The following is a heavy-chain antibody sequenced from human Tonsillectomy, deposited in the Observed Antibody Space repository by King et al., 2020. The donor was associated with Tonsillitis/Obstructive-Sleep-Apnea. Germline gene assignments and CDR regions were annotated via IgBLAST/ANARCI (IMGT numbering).Heavy chain of an antibody. J-gene: IGHJ3*02. D-gene: IGHD6-19*01. CDR1: GFTVSSYY. Sequence: VQLVESGGGLVQPGGSLRLSCAASGFTVSSYYMSWVRQAPGKGLEWVSVTYSGGSTYYADSVKGRFTISRDNSKNTLYLQMNSLRAEDTAVYYCARRGGKQWLSDAFDIWGQGTMVTVSS. CDR3: ARRGGKQWLSDAFDI. V-gene: IGHV3-66*01. CDR2: TYSGGST.